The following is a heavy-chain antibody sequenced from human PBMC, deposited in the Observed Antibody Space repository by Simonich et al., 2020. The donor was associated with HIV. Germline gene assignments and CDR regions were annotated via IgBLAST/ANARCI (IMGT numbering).Heavy chain of an antibody. V-gene: IGHV1-2*06. CDR3: ARQRGGDDAFDI. J-gene: IGHJ3*02. CDR1: GYTFTGYN. CDR2: IDPKSGGT. D-gene: IGHD2-21*02. Sequence: QVQLVQSGAEVKKPGASVKISCKASGYTFTGYNMHRVRQAPGQGLEWMGRIDPKSGGTNFAQKFQGRVTMTRDTSISTVYMELSSLRSDDTAVYYCARQRGGDDAFDIWGHGTMVTVSS.